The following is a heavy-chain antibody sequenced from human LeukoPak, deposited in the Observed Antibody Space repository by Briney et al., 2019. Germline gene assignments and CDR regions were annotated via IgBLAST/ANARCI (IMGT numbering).Heavy chain of an antibody. V-gene: IGHV3-23*01. J-gene: IGHJ4*02. CDR3: ARGLFPYQLIAVTGRY. CDR2: ISGSGGST. D-gene: IGHD6-19*01. Sequence: GGSLRLSCEASGFILSNYAMSWVRQAPGKGLEGVSTISGSGGSTYYADSVKGRFTLSGDNSKNTLYLQLNSLRVEDTAVYYCARGLFPYQLIAVTGRYWGQGTLVTVSS. CDR1: GFILSNYA.